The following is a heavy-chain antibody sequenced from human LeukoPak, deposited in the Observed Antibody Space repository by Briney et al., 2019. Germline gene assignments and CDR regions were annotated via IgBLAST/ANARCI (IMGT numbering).Heavy chain of an antibody. CDR2: ISPTGSTT. J-gene: IGHJ4*02. V-gene: IGHV3-74*01. D-gene: IGHD6-6*01. Sequence: GGSLRLSCAASGFTSSSYWMHWVRQVPGKGLVWVSRISPTGSTTSYADSVKGRFTVSRDNAKNTLYLQVNNLRAEDTAVYYCARGPNSNWSGLDFWGQGTLLTVSS. CDR1: GFTSSSYW. CDR3: ARGPNSNWSGLDF.